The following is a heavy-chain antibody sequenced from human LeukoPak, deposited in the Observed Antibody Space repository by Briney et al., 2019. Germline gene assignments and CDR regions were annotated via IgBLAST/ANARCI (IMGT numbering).Heavy chain of an antibody. V-gene: IGHV4-59*01. Sequence: SETLSLTCTVSGASISSFYWSWIRQPPGKGLEWIGYIYYSGSTNYNPSLNSRVTISVDTSKNQFSLNLRSVTAADTAVYYCARDLAAAGSFDYWGQGTLVTVSS. D-gene: IGHD6-13*01. CDR2: IYYSGST. CDR1: GASISSFY. J-gene: IGHJ4*02. CDR3: ARDLAAAGSFDY.